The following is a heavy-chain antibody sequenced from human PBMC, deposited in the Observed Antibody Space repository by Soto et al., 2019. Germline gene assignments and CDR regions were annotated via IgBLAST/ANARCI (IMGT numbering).Heavy chain of an antibody. V-gene: IGHV3-21*06. Sequence: PVGSLGLSCADSGFTFTRYSMNWVRQAPGKGLEWVSSISSTTNYIYYGDSMKGRFTISRDNAKNSLYLEMNSLRAEDTAVYYCARESEDLTSNFDYWGQGTLVTVSS. CDR3: ARESEDLTSNFDY. J-gene: IGHJ4*02. CDR1: GFTFTRYS. CDR2: ISSTTNYI.